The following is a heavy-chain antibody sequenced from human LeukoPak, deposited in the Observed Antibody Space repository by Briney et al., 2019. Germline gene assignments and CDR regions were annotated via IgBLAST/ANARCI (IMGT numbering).Heavy chain of an antibody. Sequence: GRSLRLSCAASGFTFSSYGMHWVRQAPGKGLEWVAVIWFDGSNKYYADSVKGRFTISRDTSKNTLYLQMNSLRAEDTAVYYCARDIGYSYGYVGHWFDPWGQGTLVTVSS. CDR1: GFTFSSYG. D-gene: IGHD5-18*01. V-gene: IGHV3-33*01. CDR2: IWFDGSNK. CDR3: ARDIGYSYGYVGHWFDP. J-gene: IGHJ5*02.